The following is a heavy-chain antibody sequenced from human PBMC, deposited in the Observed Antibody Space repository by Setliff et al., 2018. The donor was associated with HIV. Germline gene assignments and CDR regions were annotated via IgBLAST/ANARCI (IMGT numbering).Heavy chain of an antibody. D-gene: IGHD3-10*01. CDR3: ARGRLLWSGSYYSYYMDV. V-gene: IGHV3-49*04. Sequence: LSCITSGFSFDDFAMTWVRQAPGKGLEWVGSIRTKAYGGTRDYAASLRDRFTISRDDSKRVTYLQANTLKTEDTAVYYCARGRLLWSGSYYSYYMDVWGKGTTVTVSS. J-gene: IGHJ6*03. CDR2: IRTKAYGGTR. CDR1: GFSFDDFA.